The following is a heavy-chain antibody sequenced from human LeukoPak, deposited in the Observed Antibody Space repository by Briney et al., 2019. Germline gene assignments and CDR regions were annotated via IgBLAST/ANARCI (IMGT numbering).Heavy chain of an antibody. CDR1: GYTFTGYY. D-gene: IGHD5-18*01. Sequence: ASVKVSCKASGYTFTGYYMHWVRQAPGQGLEWMGRINPNSGGKNYAQKFQGRVTMTRDTSISTAYMELSRLRSDDTAVYYCASSDTAMTWFDPWGQGTLVTVSS. J-gene: IGHJ5*02. CDR3: ASSDTAMTWFDP. CDR2: INPNSGGK. V-gene: IGHV1-2*06.